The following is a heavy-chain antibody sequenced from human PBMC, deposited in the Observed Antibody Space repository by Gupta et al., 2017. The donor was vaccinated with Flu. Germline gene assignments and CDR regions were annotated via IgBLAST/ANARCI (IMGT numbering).Heavy chain of an antibody. D-gene: IGHD1-26*01. CDR1: GFTFTDYY. V-gene: IGHV1-2*02. Sequence: GFTFTDYYIHWARQAPGQGLEWMGWITPNSGGTNYAQKFQGRVTVTRDTSISTVYMELTSLTSDDTAIYYCARERSTTVDYWGQGTLVTVSS. CDR2: ITPNSGGT. CDR3: ARERSTTVDY. J-gene: IGHJ4*02.